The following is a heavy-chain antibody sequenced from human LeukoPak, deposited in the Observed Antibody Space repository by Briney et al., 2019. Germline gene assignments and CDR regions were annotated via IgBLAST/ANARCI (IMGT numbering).Heavy chain of an antibody. CDR1: GDSVSSISVA. J-gene: IGHJ6*02. V-gene: IGHV6-1*01. CDR3: ALARSEYHYGMDV. Sequence: SQTLTLTCAISGDSVSSISVAWNWIRQSPSRGLEWLGRTYYRSKWYYEYAVSVKGRININPDPSKNQFSLQLNSVTPEDTAVYYCALARSEYHYGMDVWGQGTTVTVSS. CDR2: TYYRSKWYY.